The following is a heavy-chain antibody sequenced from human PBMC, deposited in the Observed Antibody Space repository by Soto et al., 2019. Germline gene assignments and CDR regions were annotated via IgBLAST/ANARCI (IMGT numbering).Heavy chain of an antibody. V-gene: IGHV4-39*01. J-gene: IGHJ6*03. D-gene: IGHD3-9*01. CDR1: GGSISSSSYY. CDR2: IYYSGST. Sequence: SETLSLTCTVSGGSISSSSYYWGWIRQPPGKGLEWIGSIYYSGSTYYNPSLKSRVTISVDTSKNQFSLKLSSVTAADTAVYYCASFTTAVLRYFEPYYYYMDVWGKGTTVTVSS. CDR3: ASFTTAVLRYFEPYYYYMDV.